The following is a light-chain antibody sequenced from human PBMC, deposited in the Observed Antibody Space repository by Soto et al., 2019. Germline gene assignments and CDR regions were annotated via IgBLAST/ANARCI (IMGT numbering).Light chain of an antibody. Sequence: DIVMTQSPLSLPVIPGEPASISCRSSGDLQRSHGYSYLDWYLQKPGQSPQLLIYLGSNRASGVPDRFSGSGSGTDFTLKISRVEAEDVGVYYCMQVLQTPYTFGQGTRLESK. CDR1: GDLQRSHGYSY. CDR3: MQVLQTPYT. J-gene: IGKJ2*01. CDR2: LGS. V-gene: IGKV2-28*01.